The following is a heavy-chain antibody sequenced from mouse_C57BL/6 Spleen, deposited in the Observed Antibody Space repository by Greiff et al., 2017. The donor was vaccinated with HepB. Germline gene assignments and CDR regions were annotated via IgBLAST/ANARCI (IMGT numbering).Heavy chain of an antibody. V-gene: IGHV1-62-2*01. CDR1: GYTFTEYT. Sequence: VKLVESGAELVKPGASVKLSCKASGYTFTEYTIHWVKQRPGQGLEWIGWFYPGSGSIKYNEKFKDKATLTADKSSSTVYMELSRLTSEDSAVYFCARHEDRYYGSSYFDYWGQGTTLTVSS. CDR3: ARHEDRYYGSSYFDY. D-gene: IGHD1-1*01. CDR2: FYPGSGSI. J-gene: IGHJ2*01.